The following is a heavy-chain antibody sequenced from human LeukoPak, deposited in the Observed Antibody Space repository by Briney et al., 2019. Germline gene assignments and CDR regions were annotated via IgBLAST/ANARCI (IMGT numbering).Heavy chain of an antibody. V-gene: IGHV3-7*01. CDR3: ARDSAAAAGTFDY. CDR1: GFTFSSYW. J-gene: IGHJ4*02. Sequence: GSLRLSCAASGFTFSSYWMSWVRQGPGKGLEWVANIKQDGSEKYYVDSVKGRLTISRDNAKNSLYLQMNSLRVEDTAVYYCARDSAAAAGTFDYWGQGTLVTVSS. CDR2: IKQDGSEK. D-gene: IGHD6-13*01.